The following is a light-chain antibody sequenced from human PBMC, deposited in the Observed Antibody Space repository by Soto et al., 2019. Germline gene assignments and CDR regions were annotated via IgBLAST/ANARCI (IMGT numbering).Light chain of an antibody. V-gene: IGKV1-39*01. Sequence: DIQMTQSPSSLSASVEDRVIITCRASQSISNHLNWYQQKPGKAPNLLIYAASSLQSGVPSRFSGSGSGTDFTLTISSLQPEDSATYFCQQANSFPFTFGGGTKVDIK. J-gene: IGKJ4*01. CDR1: QSISNH. CDR3: QQANSFPFT. CDR2: AAS.